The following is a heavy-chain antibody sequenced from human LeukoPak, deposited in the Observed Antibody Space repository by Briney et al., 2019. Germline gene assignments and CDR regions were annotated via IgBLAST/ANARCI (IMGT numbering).Heavy chain of an antibody. Sequence: GGSLRLSCAVSGFTVSSNYMSWVRQAPGKGLEWVSVLYSGGNTYYADSVKGRFTISRDKSKNTLFLQMNSLRAEDTAVYYCARDYYGGNSEVISWHFDLWGRGTLVSVSS. CDR2: LYSGGNT. D-gene: IGHD4-23*01. CDR3: ARDYYGGNSEVISWHFDL. J-gene: IGHJ2*01. CDR1: GFTVSSNY. V-gene: IGHV3-66*01.